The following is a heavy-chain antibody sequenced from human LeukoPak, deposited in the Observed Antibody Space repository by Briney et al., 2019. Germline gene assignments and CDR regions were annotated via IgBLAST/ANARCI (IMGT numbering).Heavy chain of an antibody. J-gene: IGHJ4*02. Sequence: GGSLRLSCAASGFTFSSYGMHWVRQAPGKGLEWVAFIRYDGSNKYYADSVKGRFTISRDNSKNTLYLQMNSLRAEDTALYYCAKGLYYYDSSALNNFDYWGQGALVTVSS. V-gene: IGHV3-30*02. CDR1: GFTFSSYG. CDR3: AKGLYYYDSSALNNFDY. D-gene: IGHD3-22*01. CDR2: IRYDGSNK.